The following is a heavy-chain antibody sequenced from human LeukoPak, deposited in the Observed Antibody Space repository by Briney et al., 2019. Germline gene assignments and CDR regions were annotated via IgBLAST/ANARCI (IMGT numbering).Heavy chain of an antibody. CDR1: GYTFTGYY. CDR2: INPNSGGT. CDR3: ARDLRDGYNYYYYGMDV. V-gene: IGHV1-2*04. J-gene: IGHJ6*02. Sequence: ASVKVSCKASGYTFTGYYMHWVRQAPGQGLEWMGWINPNSGGTNYAQKFQGWVTMTRDTSISTAYMELSRLRSDDTAVYYCARDLRDGYNYYYYGMDVWGQGTTVTVSS. D-gene: IGHD5-24*01.